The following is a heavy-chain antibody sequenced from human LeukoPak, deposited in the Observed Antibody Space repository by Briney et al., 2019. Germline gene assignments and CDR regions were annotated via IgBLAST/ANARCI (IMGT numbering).Heavy chain of an antibody. CDR2: TYYRSKWYS. D-gene: IGHD6-19*01. CDR1: GDSVSSSTAA. V-gene: IGHV6-1*01. J-gene: IGHJ4*02. CDR3: ARYPTGWYLDY. Sequence: KNSQTLSLTCAISGDSVSSSTAAWDWVRQSPPRGLEWLGRTYYRSKWYSDYAVSVRSRITINPDTSKNQFSLQLSSVTPEDTAVYYCARYPTGWYLDYWGQGTLVTVSS.